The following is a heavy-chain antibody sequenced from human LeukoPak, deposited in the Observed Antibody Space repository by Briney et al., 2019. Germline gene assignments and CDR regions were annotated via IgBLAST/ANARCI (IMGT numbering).Heavy chain of an antibody. CDR2: IIPILGIA. D-gene: IGHD6-13*01. CDR3: ARDLPGGQLGHY. J-gene: IGHJ4*02. CDR1: GGTFSSYA. Sequence: ASVKVSCKASGGTFSSYAISWVRQAPGQGLEWMGRIIPILGIANYAQKFQGRVTITADKSTSTAYMELSSLRSEDTAVYYCARDLPGGQLGHYWGQGTLVTVSS. V-gene: IGHV1-69*04.